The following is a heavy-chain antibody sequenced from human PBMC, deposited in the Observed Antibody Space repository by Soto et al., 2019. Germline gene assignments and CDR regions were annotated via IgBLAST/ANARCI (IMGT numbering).Heavy chain of an antibody. Sequence: QVQLVQSGAEVKKPGSSVKVSCKASGGTFSSYAISWVRQAPGQGLEWMGGIIPIFGTANYAQKFQGRVTITADESTSTAYMELSSLRSEDTAVYYCARDERNTAMVNYYYYGMDVWGQGPRSPSP. J-gene: IGHJ6*02. CDR1: GGTFSSYA. V-gene: IGHV1-69*01. D-gene: IGHD5-18*01. CDR2: IIPIFGTA. CDR3: ARDERNTAMVNYYYYGMDV.